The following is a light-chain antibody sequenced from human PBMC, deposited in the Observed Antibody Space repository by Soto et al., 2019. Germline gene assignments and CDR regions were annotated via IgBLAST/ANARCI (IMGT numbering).Light chain of an antibody. CDR3: QQYDSYSPT. Sequence: DIQMTQSPSTLSASVGDRVTITCRASQTINNLLAWYQQKPGKAPNLLIYDASSLVSGVPSRFSGSGSGTEFTLTISSLQPDDSATYHCQQYDSYSPTFGQGTKVEIK. CDR2: DAS. CDR1: QTINNL. V-gene: IGKV1-5*01. J-gene: IGKJ1*01.